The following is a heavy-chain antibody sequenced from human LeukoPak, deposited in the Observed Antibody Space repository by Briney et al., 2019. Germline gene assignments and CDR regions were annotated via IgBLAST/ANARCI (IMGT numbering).Heavy chain of an antibody. Sequence: ASVKVSCKASGYTFTFYYIYWVRQAPGQGLEWMGIINPSVGSTTYAQKFQGRVAMTSDMSTNTLYMELSSLRSEDTAVYFCAREGYCSGSICYSFDYWGQGTLVTVS. CDR3: AREGYCSGSICYSFDY. CDR2: INPSVGST. V-gene: IGHV1-46*01. CDR1: GYTFTFYY. J-gene: IGHJ4*02. D-gene: IGHD2-15*01.